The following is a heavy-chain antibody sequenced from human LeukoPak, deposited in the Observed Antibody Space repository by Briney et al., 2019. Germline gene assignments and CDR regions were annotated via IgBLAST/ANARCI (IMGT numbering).Heavy chain of an antibody. V-gene: IGHV1-69*05. CDR3: ARAPLYSSASLFNLSN. CDR2: TIPIFGTA. D-gene: IGHD6-19*01. J-gene: IGHJ4*02. CDR1: GGTFSSYA. Sequence: GASVKVSCKASGGTFSSYAISWVRQAPGQGLEWIGGTIPIFGTANYAQKFQGRVTITTDESTSTAYMELSSLRSEDTAVYYCARAPLYSSASLFNLSNWGQGTLVTVSS.